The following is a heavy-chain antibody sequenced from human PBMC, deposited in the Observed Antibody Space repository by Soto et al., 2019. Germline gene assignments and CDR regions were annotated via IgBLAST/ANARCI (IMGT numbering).Heavy chain of an antibody. CDR3: ARDAFSSSAPLDY. D-gene: IGHD6-6*01. CDR2: ISPYNYNT. Sequence: GASVKVSCKASGDTFTSSGISWVRQAPGQGLEWVGWISPYNYNTKYAEKFQDRVLMTTDTSTSTVYMDLRSLRSDDTAMYYRARDAFSSSAPLDYWGLGTLVTVSS. CDR1: GDTFTSSG. J-gene: IGHJ4*02. V-gene: IGHV1-18*01.